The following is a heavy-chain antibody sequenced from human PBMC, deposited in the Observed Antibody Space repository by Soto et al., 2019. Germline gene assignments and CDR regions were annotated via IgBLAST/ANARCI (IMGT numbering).Heavy chain of an antibody. CDR3: ARDQFLDAFDI. D-gene: IGHD2-21*01. J-gene: IGHJ3*02. CDR1: GFIFSSYS. Sequence: QVQLVESGGGVVQPGRSLRLSCAASGFIFSSYSMHWVRQAPGKGLEWVAIISNDGSNKDYVDSVKGRFTISRDNSNNTLSLQMNSLRAEDTAVYYCARDQFLDAFDIWGQGTMVPVSS. CDR2: ISNDGSNK. V-gene: IGHV3-30-3*01.